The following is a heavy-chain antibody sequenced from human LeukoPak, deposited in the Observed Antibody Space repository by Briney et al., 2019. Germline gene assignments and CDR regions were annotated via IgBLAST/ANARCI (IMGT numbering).Heavy chain of an antibody. Sequence: KPSETLSLTWTVSGGSISSSNWSWIRQPPGKGLEWIGYIYYRGSTNYNPSLKSRVTISLDTSKNQFSLKLSYVTAADTAVYYCARLSSGWAGGGYYFDYWGQGTLVTVSS. J-gene: IGHJ4*02. V-gene: IGHV4-59*08. CDR2: IYYRGST. CDR1: GGSISSSN. CDR3: ARLSSGWAGGGYYFDY. D-gene: IGHD6-19*01.